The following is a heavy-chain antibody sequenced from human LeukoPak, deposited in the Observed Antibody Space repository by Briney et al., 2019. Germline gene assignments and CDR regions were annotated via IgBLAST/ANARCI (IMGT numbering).Heavy chain of an antibody. CDR2: IRYDGSNK. CDR1: GFTFSSYG. J-gene: IGHJ6*03. D-gene: IGHD3-10*01. V-gene: IGHV3-30*02. CDR3: AKSYGSGIYYYYMDV. Sequence: GGSLRLSCAASGFTFSSYGMHWVRQAPGKGLEWAAFIRYDGSNKYYADSVKGRFTITRDNSKNTLYLQMNSLRAEDTAVYYCAKSYGSGIYYYYMDVWGKGTTVTVSS.